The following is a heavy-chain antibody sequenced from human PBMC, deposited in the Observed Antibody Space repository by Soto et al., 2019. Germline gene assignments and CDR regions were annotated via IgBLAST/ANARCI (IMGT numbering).Heavy chain of an antibody. V-gene: IGHV4-59*01. J-gene: IGHJ5*02. CDR1: GGSISSYY. CDR3: ARGLSIMDNWFDP. D-gene: IGHD3-16*01. Sequence: SETLSLTCTVSGGSISSYYLSWIRQPPGKGLECIGYIYYSGSTNYNPSLKSRVTISVDTSKNQFSLKLSSVTAADTAVYYCARGLSIMDNWFDPWGQGTLVTVYS. CDR2: IYYSGST.